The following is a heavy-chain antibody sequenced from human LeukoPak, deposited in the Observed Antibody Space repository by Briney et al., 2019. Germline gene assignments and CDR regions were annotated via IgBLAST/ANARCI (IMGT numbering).Heavy chain of an antibody. J-gene: IGHJ6*03. CDR1: GFTVSSNY. CDR3: ARAVAAQDYMDV. D-gene: IGHD6-6*01. V-gene: IGHV3-53*01. Sequence: GGSLRLSCAASGFTVSSNYMSWVRQAPGKGLEWVPVIYSGGSTYYADSVKGRFTISRDNSKNTLYLQMNSLRAEDTAVYYCARAVAAQDYMDVWGKGTTVTVSS. CDR2: IYSGGST.